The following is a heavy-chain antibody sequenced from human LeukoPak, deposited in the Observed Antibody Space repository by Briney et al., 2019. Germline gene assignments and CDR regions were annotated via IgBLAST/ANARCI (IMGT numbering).Heavy chain of an antibody. D-gene: IGHD5-24*01. CDR2: ISGSGGST. V-gene: IGHV3-23*01. Sequence: PGGSLRLSCAASGFTFSSYAMNWVRQAPGKGLEWVSAISGSGGSTYYADSVKGRFTISRDNAKNSLYLQMNSLRAEDTAVYYCARDPESEDGDPFSPIFDYWGQGTLVTVSS. J-gene: IGHJ4*02. CDR3: ARDPESEDGDPFSPIFDY. CDR1: GFTFSSYA.